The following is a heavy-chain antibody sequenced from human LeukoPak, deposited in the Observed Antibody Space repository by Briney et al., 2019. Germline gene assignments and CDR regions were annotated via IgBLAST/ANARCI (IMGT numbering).Heavy chain of an antibody. Sequence: PSETLSLTCTVSGGSISSGDYYWSWIRQPPGKGLEWIGYIYYSGSTYYNPSLKSRVSISVDTSKNQFSLKLSSVTAADTAVYYCARVYTYGHHMDHWGQGTLVTASS. D-gene: IGHD5-18*01. J-gene: IGHJ4*02. CDR3: ARVYTYGHHMDH. CDR1: GGSISSGDYY. V-gene: IGHV4-30-4*01. CDR2: IYYSGST.